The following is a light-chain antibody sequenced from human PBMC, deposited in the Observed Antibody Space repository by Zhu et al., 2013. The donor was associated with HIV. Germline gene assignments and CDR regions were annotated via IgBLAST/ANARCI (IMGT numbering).Light chain of an antibody. CDR2: KAS. CDR3: QQYSTYPKT. CDR1: QSISSW. J-gene: IGKJ1*01. Sequence: DIQMTQSPSTLSASVGDKVTITCRASQSISSWLAWYQQRPGKAPKLLIFKASTLESGVPSRFSGSGAGTDFTLTVSSLQPDDFATYYCQQYSTYPKTFGQGTKVEIK. V-gene: IGKV1-5*03.